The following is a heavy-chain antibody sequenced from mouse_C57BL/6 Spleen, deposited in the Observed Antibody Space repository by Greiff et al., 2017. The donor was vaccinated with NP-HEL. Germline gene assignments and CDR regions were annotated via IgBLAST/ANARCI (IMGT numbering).Heavy chain of an antibody. Sequence: VQLQQSGPGLVKPSQSLSLPCSVTGYSIPSGYYWNWLRQFPGNKLEWMGYISYDGSNNYNPSLQNRISITRDTSKNQFLLKVNSVTTEDTATDYCARGLRSYWYFDVWGTGTTVTVSS. D-gene: IGHD1-1*01. V-gene: IGHV3-6*01. CDR2: ISYDGSN. CDR1: GYSIPSGYY. J-gene: IGHJ1*03. CDR3: ARGLRSYWYFDV.